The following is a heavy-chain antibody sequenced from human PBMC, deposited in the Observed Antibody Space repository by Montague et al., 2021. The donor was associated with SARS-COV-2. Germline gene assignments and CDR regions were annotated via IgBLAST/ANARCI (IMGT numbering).Heavy chain of an antibody. Sequence: SRRLSCAASGFPFDDYAMHWVRQAPGKGLEWVSGISWNSGSIGYADSVKGRFTISRDNAKNSLYLQMNSLRAEDTALYYCAKLPYERWLQSRKRRDAFDIWGQGTMVTVSS. CDR1: GFPFDDYA. J-gene: IGHJ3*02. CDR2: ISWNSGSI. V-gene: IGHV3-9*01. D-gene: IGHD5-24*01. CDR3: AKLPYERWLQSRKRRDAFDI.